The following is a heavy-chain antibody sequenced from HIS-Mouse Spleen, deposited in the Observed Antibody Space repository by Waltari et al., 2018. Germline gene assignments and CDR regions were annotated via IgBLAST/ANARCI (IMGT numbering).Heavy chain of an antibody. V-gene: IGHV3-48*01. Sequence: VQLVESGGGVVQPGRSLRLSCAASGFTFSSYSMNWVRQVPGKGLEWVSYISISSSTIYYADSVKGRFTISRDNAKNSLYLQMNSLRAEDTAVYYCARGASGSYYLVSVSDYWGQGTLVTVSS. CDR2: ISISSSTI. CDR1: GFTFSSYS. CDR3: ARGASGSYYLVSVSDY. J-gene: IGHJ4*02. D-gene: IGHD1-26*01.